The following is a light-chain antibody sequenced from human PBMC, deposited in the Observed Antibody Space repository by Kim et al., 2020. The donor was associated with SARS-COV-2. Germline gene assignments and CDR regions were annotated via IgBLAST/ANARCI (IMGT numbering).Light chain of an antibody. CDR1: QSVSSY. V-gene: IGKV3-11*01. Sequence: LSPGERATLSSRASQSVSSYLAWYQQQPGQAPRLLIYDASNRATGIPARFSGSGSGTDFTLTISSLEPEDFAVYYCQQRSNWSWTFGQGTKVEIK. CDR2: DAS. J-gene: IGKJ1*01. CDR3: QQRSNWSWT.